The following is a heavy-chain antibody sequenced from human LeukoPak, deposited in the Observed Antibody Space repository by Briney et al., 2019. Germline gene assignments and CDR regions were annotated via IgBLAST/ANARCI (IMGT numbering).Heavy chain of an antibody. CDR1: GDSVSSNSAV. J-gene: IGHJ4*02. Sequence: SQTLSLTCAISGDSVSSNSAVWNWIRQSPSRGLEWLGRTYYKSKWSNNYAVSVKSRITINPDTSENQFSLQLNSVTPEDTAVYYCARGDQAFDSWGQGTLVTVSS. CDR2: TYYKSKWSN. CDR3: ARGDQAFDS. V-gene: IGHV6-1*01. D-gene: IGHD2-2*01.